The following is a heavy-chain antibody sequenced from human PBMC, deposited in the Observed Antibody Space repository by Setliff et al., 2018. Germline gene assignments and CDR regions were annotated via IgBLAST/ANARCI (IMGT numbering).Heavy chain of an antibody. J-gene: IGHJ6*03. V-gene: IGHV4-31*03. CDR1: GGSISSGDHY. CDR3: ASGRHPPWSGYPYYYMDV. Sequence: SETLSLTCTVSGGSISSGDHYWSWIRQHPGKGLEWIGYIYHSGNTYYNPSLKSRVTISVDTSKNQFSLKLSSVTAADTAVYYCASGRHPPWSGYPYYYMDVWGKGTTVTVSS. D-gene: IGHD3-3*01. CDR2: IYHSGNT.